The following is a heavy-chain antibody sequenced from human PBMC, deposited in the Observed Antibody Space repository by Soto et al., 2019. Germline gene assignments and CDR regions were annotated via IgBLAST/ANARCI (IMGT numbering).Heavy chain of an antibody. CDR2: ISGSGGST. CDR3: AKWAQYCSGGSCAPSPFDY. CDR1: GLTVCSYA. D-gene: IGHD2-15*01. J-gene: IGHJ4*02. V-gene: IGHV3-23*01. Sequence: GGSTKLSCAACGLTVCSYAMSGVRQAPGKGLEWVSAISGSGGSTYYADSVKGRFTISRDNSKNTLYLQMNSLRAEDTAVYYCAKWAQYCSGGSCAPSPFDYWGQGTLVTVSS.